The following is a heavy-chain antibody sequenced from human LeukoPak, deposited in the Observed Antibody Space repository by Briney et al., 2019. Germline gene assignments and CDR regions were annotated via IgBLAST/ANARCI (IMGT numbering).Heavy chain of an antibody. CDR1: GFTFDDFG. V-gene: IGHV3-20*04. CDR3: ARWELSGRAMERLSWINH. J-gene: IGHJ4*02. CDR2: INWNGGGT. D-gene: IGHD3-16*02. Sequence: RPGGSLRLSCAASGFTFDDFGMTWVRQAPGKGLEWVSGINWNGGGTGYADSVKGRFTISRDNAKKILYLQMNSLRVEDTAVYYRARWELSGRAMERLSWINHWGQGALVTVSS.